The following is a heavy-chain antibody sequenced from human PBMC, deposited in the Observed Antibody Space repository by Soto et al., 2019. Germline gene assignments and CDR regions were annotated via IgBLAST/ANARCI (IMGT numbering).Heavy chain of an antibody. Sequence: ASVKVSCKASGGTFSSYAISWVRQAPGQGLEWMGGIIPIFGTANYAQKFQGRVTITADESTSTAYMELSSLRSEDTAVYYCARGHPKSGYDLGYYFDYWGQGTLVTVSS. V-gene: IGHV1-69*13. J-gene: IGHJ4*02. CDR2: IIPIFGTA. CDR1: GGTFSSYA. CDR3: ARGHPKSGYDLGYYFDY. D-gene: IGHD5-12*01.